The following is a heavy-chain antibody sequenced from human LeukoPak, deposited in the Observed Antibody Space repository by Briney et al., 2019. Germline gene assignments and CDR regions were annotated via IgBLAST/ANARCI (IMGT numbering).Heavy chain of an antibody. CDR2: ISTNNGNT. D-gene: IGHD1-26*01. J-gene: IGHJ4*02. CDR1: GYSFTSYA. CDR3: ARDGISATDY. Sequence: ASMKVSCKASGYSFTSYAINWVRQAPGQGLEWMGWISTNNGNTNYARNLQGRVTLTPDTSTSTAYMELRSLRSDDTAVYYCARDGISATDYWGQGTLVTVSS. V-gene: IGHV1-18*04.